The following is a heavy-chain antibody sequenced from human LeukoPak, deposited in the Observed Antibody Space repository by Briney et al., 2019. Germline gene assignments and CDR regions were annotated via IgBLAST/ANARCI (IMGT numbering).Heavy chain of an antibody. CDR2: ISTGSNI. CDR3: ARRITMVRGVDY. V-gene: IGHV3-21*04. Sequence: GGSLRLSCAASEFTFSSYSMNWVRQAPGKGLEWVSSISTGSNIYYADSVKGRFAISRDNAKNALYLQMNGLRAEDTAVYYCARRITMVRGVDYWGQGTLVTVSS. CDR1: EFTFSSYS. D-gene: IGHD3-10*01. J-gene: IGHJ4*02.